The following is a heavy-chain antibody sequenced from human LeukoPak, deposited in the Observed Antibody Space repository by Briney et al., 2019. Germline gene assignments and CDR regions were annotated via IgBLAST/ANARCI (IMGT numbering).Heavy chain of an antibody. D-gene: IGHD2-2*03. CDR2: ISYDGSNK. J-gene: IGHJ5*02. CDR1: GFTFSSYG. V-gene: IGHV3-30*18. Sequence: GRSLRLSCAASGFTFSSYGMHWVRQAPGMGLEWVAVISYDGSNKYYADSVKGRFTISRDNSKNTLYLQMNSLRAEDTAVYYCAKDGYCSSTSCLTPWGQGTLVTVSS. CDR3: AKDGYCSSTSCLTP.